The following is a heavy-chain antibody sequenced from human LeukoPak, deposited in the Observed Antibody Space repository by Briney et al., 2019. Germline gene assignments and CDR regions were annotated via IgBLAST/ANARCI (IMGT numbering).Heavy chain of an antibody. D-gene: IGHD3-10*01. V-gene: IGHV3-21*01. CDR2: ISSSSSYI. Sequence: PGGSLRLSCAASGFTFSSYAMSWVRQAPGKGLEWVSSISSSSSYIYYAGSVKGRFTISRDNAKNSLYLQMNSLRAEDTTVYYCAREPEVLWFGEYYYGMDVWGQGTTVTVSS. CDR1: GFTFSSYA. CDR3: AREPEVLWFGEYYYGMDV. J-gene: IGHJ6*02.